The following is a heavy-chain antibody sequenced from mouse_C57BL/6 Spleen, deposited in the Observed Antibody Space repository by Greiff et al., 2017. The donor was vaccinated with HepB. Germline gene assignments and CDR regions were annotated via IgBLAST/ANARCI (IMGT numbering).Heavy chain of an antibody. Sequence: QVQLQQPGAELVKPGASMKLSCKASGYTFTSYWMHWVKQRPGQGLEWIGMIHPNSGSTNYNEKFKSKATLTVDKSSSTAYMQLSSLTSEDSAVYYCARSVYGSSPLAYWGQGTLVTVSA. CDR3: ARSVYGSSPLAY. J-gene: IGHJ3*01. CDR2: IHPNSGST. D-gene: IGHD1-1*01. V-gene: IGHV1-64*01. CDR1: GYTFTSYW.